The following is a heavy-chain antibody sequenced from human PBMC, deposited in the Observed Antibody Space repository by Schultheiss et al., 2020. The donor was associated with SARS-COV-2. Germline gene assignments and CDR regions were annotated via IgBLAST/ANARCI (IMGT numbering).Heavy chain of an antibody. CDR2: ISAYNGNT. CDR1: GYTFTGYY. Sequence: ASVKVSCKASGYTFTGYYMHWVRQAPGQGLEWMGWISAYNGNTNYAQKFQGRVTMTRDTSISTAYMELSRLRSDDTAVYYCARDDLGYSYGPLRYWGQGTLVTVSS. J-gene: IGHJ4*02. CDR3: ARDDLGYSYGPLRY. V-gene: IGHV1-2*02. D-gene: IGHD5-18*01.